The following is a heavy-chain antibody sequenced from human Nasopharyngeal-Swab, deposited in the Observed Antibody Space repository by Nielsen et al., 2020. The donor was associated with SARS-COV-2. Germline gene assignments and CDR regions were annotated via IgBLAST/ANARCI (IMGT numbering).Heavy chain of an antibody. CDR1: GGSISSSSYY. CDR2: IYYSGST. CDR3: ARHAGSSWDYYYYYYMDV. D-gene: IGHD6-13*01. Sequence: GSLRLSCTVSGGSISSSSYYWGWIRQPPGKGLEWIGSIYYSGSTYYNPSLKSRVTISVDTSKNQFSLKLSSVTAADTAVYYCARHAGSSWDYYYYYYMDVWGKGTTVTVSS. J-gene: IGHJ6*03. V-gene: IGHV4-39*01.